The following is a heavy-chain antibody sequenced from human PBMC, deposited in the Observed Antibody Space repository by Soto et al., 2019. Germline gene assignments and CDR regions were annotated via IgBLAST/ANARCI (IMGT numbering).Heavy chain of an antibody. J-gene: IGHJ4*02. V-gene: IGHV3-11*05. D-gene: IGHD6-19*01. Sequence: QVQLEESGGGLVKPGGSLRLSCAASGFTFSAVYMSWIRQAPNKGLEYISYISSGGTSANYADSVKGRFTISRDNAKNSLSLQMNCLRAEDTAVDYCARDRGAVTVQYFDYWGQGALVTVSS. CDR3: ARDRGAVTVQYFDY. CDR1: GFTFSAVY. CDR2: ISSGGTSA.